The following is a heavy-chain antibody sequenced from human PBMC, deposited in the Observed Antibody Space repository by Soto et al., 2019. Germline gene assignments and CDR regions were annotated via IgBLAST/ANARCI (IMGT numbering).Heavy chain of an antibody. J-gene: IGHJ4*02. Sequence: QMQLVQSGPEVKKPGTSVKVSCKASGFTFTSSAMQWVRQARGQRLEWIGWIVVGSGNTNYAQKFQERVTITRDMSTRTAYMELSSLRSEDTAVYYCAAAMYYYDSSGYLAWYFDYWGQGTLVTVSS. CDR1: GFTFTSSA. D-gene: IGHD3-22*01. CDR3: AAAMYYYDSSGYLAWYFDY. CDR2: IVVGSGNT. V-gene: IGHV1-58*02.